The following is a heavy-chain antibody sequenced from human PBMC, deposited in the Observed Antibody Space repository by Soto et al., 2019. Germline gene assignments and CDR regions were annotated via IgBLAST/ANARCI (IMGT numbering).Heavy chain of an antibody. CDR3: ARGYPPYDYIWGRAFDY. D-gene: IGHD3-16*01. CDR2: MNPNSGNT. V-gene: IGHV1-8*01. J-gene: IGHJ4*02. CDR1: GYTFTSYD. Sequence: ASVKVSCKASGYTFTSYDINWVRQATGQGLEWMGWMNPNSGNTGYAQKFQGRVTMTRNTSISTAYMELSSLRSEDTAVYYCARGYPPYDYIWGRAFDYWGQGTLVTVSS.